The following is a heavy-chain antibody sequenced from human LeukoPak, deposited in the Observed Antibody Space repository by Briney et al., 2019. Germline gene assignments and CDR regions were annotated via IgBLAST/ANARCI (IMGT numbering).Heavy chain of an antibody. CDR1: GSTFSDYY. CDR2: ISSSGSII. V-gene: IGHV3-11*01. Sequence: GGSLRLSCAASGSTFSDYYINWIRQAPGKGLEWVSYISSSGSIIYYADSVKGRFTISRDSSKNTLYLQMNSLRAEDTAVYYCAKALGGYSGYDPKDAFDIWGQGTMVTVSS. CDR3: AKALGGYSGYDPKDAFDI. D-gene: IGHD5-12*01. J-gene: IGHJ3*02.